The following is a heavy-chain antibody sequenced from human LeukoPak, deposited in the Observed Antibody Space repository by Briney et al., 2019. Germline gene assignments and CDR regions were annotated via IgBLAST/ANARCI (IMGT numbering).Heavy chain of an antibody. CDR2: IYYSGST. CDR1: GGSISSYY. V-gene: IGHV4-59*01. CDR3: AGETPDRIAATFDY. J-gene: IGHJ4*02. Sequence: SETLSLTCTVSGGSISSYYWSWIRQPPGKGLEWIGYIYYSGSTNYNPSLKSRVTISVDTSKNQFSLKLSSVTAADTAVYYCAGETPDRIAATFDYWGQGTLVTVSS. D-gene: IGHD6-13*01.